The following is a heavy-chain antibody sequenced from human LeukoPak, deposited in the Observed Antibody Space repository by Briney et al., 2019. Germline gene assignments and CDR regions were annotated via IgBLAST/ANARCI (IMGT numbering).Heavy chain of an antibody. CDR1: SYSISSGYY. Sequence: PSETLSLTCTVSSYSISSGYYWGWIRQPPGKGLEWIGSIYHSGSTYYNPSLKSRVTISVDTSKNQFSLKLSSVTAADTAVYYCARSRIAARPGSWYYFDYWGQGTLVTVSS. J-gene: IGHJ4*02. CDR3: ARSRIAARPGSWYYFDY. D-gene: IGHD6-6*01. CDR2: IYHSGST. V-gene: IGHV4-38-2*02.